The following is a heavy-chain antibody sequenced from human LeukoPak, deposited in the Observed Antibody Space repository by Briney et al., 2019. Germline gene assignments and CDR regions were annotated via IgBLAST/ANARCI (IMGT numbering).Heavy chain of an antibody. CDR3: ARIRDGYNDAYDI. Sequence: GASVKVSCKASGYTFTSYGISWVRQAPGQGLEWMGYIITYNGNTNYAQKLQGRVTMTTDTSTSTAYMELRSLRSDDTAVYYCARIRDGYNDAYDIWGQGTMVTVSS. CDR1: GYTFTSYG. J-gene: IGHJ3*02. CDR2: IITYNGNT. V-gene: IGHV1-18*01. D-gene: IGHD5-24*01.